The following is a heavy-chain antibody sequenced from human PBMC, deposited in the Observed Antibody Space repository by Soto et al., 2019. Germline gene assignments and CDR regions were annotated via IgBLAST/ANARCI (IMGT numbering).Heavy chain of an antibody. V-gene: IGHV1-3*01. Sequence: ASVKVSCKASGYTFTSYAMHWVRQAPGQRLEWMGWINAGNGNTKYSQKFQGRVTITRDTSASTAYMELSSLRSEDTAVYYCARNRQQLTWFAPWGKGTLVTVSS. CDR3: ARNRQQLTWFAP. CDR2: INAGNGNT. J-gene: IGHJ5*02. D-gene: IGHD6-13*01. CDR1: GYTFTSYA.